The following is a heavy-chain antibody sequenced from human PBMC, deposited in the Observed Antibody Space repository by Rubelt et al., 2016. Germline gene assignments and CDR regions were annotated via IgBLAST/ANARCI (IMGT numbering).Heavy chain of an antibody. Sequence: EVQLVESGGGLVQPGGSLRLSCAASGFTVSSNYMSWVRQAPGKGLEWVSVIYSGGTTYYADSAKGRFTISRDNSKNTLYLQMNSLRAEDTAVYYCARGAWRYCSGGSCLAYWGQGTLVTVSS. D-gene: IGHD2-15*01. CDR3: ARGAWRYCSGGSCLAY. CDR1: GFTVSSNY. CDR2: IYSGGTT. J-gene: IGHJ4*02. V-gene: IGHV3-66*01.